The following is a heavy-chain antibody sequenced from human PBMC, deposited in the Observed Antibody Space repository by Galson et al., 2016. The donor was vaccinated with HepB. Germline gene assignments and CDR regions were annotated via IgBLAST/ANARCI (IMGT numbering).Heavy chain of an antibody. CDR1: GFTFSNSG. J-gene: IGHJ3*01. CDR3: ARGPYGKSRDAFHV. V-gene: IGHV3-33*01. D-gene: IGHD3-10*01. CDR2: IYYDGGNK. Sequence: SLRLSCAASGFTFSNSGMHWVRQAPGKGLEWVAVIYYDGGNKYYADSVKGRFTISRDNFENTVYLQMNSLRVEDTAVYYCARGPYGKSRDAFHVWGQGTAVTVSS.